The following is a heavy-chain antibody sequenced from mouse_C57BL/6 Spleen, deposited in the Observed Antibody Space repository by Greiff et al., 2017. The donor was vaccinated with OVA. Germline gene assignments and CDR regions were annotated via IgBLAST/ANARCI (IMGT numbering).Heavy chain of an antibody. CDR2: IHPNSGST. J-gene: IGHJ3*01. CDR1: GYTFTSYW. CDR3: AREGQLRLPLFAY. D-gene: IGHD3-2*02. V-gene: IGHV1-64*01. Sequence: QVQLKQPGAELVKPGASVKLSCKASGYTFTSYWMHWVKQRPGQGLEWIGMIHPNSGSTNYNEKFKSKATLTVDKSSSTAYMQLSSLTSEDSAVYYCAREGQLRLPLFAYWGQGTLVTVSA.